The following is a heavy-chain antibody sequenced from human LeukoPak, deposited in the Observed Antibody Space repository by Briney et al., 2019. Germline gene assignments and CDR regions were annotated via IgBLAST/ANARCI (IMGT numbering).Heavy chain of an antibody. Sequence: PGGSLRLSCAASGFTFSSYEMNWVRQAPGKGLEWVSSISTASDYIYYADSLKGRFTISRDNAKNSLYLQMNSLRAEDTALYYCAKGGSKSRDYIDVWGKGTTVTISS. D-gene: IGHD3-10*01. CDR1: GFTFSSYE. CDR2: ISTASDYI. CDR3: AKGGSKSRDYIDV. V-gene: IGHV3-21*04. J-gene: IGHJ6*03.